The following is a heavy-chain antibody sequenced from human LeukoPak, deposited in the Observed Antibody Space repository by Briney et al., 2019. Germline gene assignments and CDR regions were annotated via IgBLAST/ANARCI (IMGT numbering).Heavy chain of an antibody. CDR3: ARDSLPRDYGDPRDYYYYMDV. Sequence: SVKVSCKASGGTFSSYAISWVRQAPGQGLEWMGGIIPIFGTANYAQKFQGRVTITTDESTSTAYMELSSPRSEDTAVYYCARDSLPRDYGDPRDYYYYMDVWGKGTTVTVSS. CDR2: IIPIFGTA. D-gene: IGHD4-17*01. V-gene: IGHV1-69*05. J-gene: IGHJ6*03. CDR1: GGTFSSYA.